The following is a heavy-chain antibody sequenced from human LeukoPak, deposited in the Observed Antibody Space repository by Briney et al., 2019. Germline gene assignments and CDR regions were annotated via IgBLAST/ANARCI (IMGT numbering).Heavy chain of an antibody. CDR3: ARRLDYYDISGYHTLDY. Sequence: ASVKVSCKASGYTFTNYAMNWVRQAPGQGLEWMGWISAYSGNTNYAQKLQGRVIMTTDTSTSTAYMELRSLRSDDTAVYYCARRLDYYDISGYHTLDYWGQGTLVTVSS. J-gene: IGHJ4*02. CDR1: GYTFTNYA. CDR2: ISAYSGNT. D-gene: IGHD3-22*01. V-gene: IGHV1-18*01.